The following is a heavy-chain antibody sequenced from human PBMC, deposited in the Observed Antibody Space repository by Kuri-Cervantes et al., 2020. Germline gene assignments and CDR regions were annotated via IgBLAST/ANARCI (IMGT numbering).Heavy chain of an antibody. CDR1: GGSFSGYY. J-gene: IGHJ4*02. D-gene: IGHD3-9*01. CDR2: INHSGST. V-gene: IGHV4-34*01. Sequence: GSLRLSCAVYGGSFSGYYWSWIRQPPGKGLEWIGEINHSGSTNYNPSLKSRVTISVDTSKNQFSLKLSSVTAVDTAVYYCARVLLYYDILTGYYKSGYFDYWGQGTLVTVSS. CDR3: ARVLLYYDILTGYYKSGYFDY.